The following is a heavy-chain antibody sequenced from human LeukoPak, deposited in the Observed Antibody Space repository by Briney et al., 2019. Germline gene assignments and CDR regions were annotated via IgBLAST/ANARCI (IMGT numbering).Heavy chain of an antibody. CDR2: ISSSSTSI. CDR3: ARWVGRLYFDY. J-gene: IGHJ4*02. Sequence: PGGSLRLSCGASGFTFSTCTMNWVRQAPGKGLEWVSYISSSSTSIYYADSVMGRFTISRDNAKNTLYLQMNSLRAEDTAVYYCARWVGRLYFDYWGQGTLVTVSS. D-gene: IGHD1-1*01. CDR1: GFTFSTCT. V-gene: IGHV3-48*04.